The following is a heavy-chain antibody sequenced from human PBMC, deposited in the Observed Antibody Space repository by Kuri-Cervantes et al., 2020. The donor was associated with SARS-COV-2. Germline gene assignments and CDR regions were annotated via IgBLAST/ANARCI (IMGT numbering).Heavy chain of an antibody. V-gene: IGHV3-30-3*01. J-gene: IGHJ3*02. CDR3: ARVRGLLWFGEGKNAFDI. D-gene: IGHD3-10*01. CDR2: ISYEGSIQ. Sequence: GESLKISCAASGFTFNTYSMDWVRLAPGKGLEWVAVISYEGSIQYYADSLRGRFTISKDTSRDTLYLQMNSLTTEDTAVYYCARVRGLLWFGEGKNAFDIWGQGKMVTVSS. CDR1: GFTFNTYS.